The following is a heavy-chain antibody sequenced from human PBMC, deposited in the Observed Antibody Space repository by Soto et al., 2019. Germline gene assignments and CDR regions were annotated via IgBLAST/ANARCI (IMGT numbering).Heavy chain of an antibody. V-gene: IGHV3-30*03. D-gene: IGHD1-1*01. Sequence: GGSLTLSCAPSGFTLSSYLMHWVRQAPGKGLEWVALISYDGSSKNYADSVKGRFTVSRDNSKNTLYLQMNSLRAEDTAVYYCAFNWNDIYYMDVWGKGTTVTVSS. CDR3: AFNWNDIYYMDV. CDR1: GFTLSSYL. CDR2: ISYDGSSK. J-gene: IGHJ6*03.